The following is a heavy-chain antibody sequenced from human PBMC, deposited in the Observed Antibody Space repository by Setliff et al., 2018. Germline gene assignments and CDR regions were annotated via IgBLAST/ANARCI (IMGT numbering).Heavy chain of an antibody. CDR2: SNHGGST. V-gene: IGHV4-34*01. CDR3: RFWSYVYKNDY. D-gene: IGHD3-16*01. J-gene: IGHJ4*02. Sequence: SETLSLTCNVYGESFSNNYWSWIRQSPGRGLEWIGESNHGGSTSYNPSLKSRLTMSVDTSKNQFSLKLTSVTAADSAVYYCRFWSYVYKNDYWAQGTLVTVSS. CDR1: GESFSNNY.